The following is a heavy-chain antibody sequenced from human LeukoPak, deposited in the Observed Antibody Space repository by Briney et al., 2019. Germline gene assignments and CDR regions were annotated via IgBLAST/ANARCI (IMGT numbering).Heavy chain of an antibody. V-gene: IGHV1-2*02. CDR3: ARVVTSGDGYNSGADAFDI. CDR2: TNPNSGGT. Sequence: ASVKVSCKASGYTFTGYYMHWVRQAPGQGLEWMGWTNPNSGGTNYAQKFQGRVTMTRDTSISTAYMELSRLRSDDTAVYYCARVVTSGDGYNSGADAFDIWGQGTMVTVSS. CDR1: GYTFTGYY. D-gene: IGHD5-24*01. J-gene: IGHJ3*02.